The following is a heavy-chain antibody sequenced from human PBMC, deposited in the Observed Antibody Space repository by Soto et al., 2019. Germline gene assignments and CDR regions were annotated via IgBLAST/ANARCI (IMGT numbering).Heavy chain of an antibody. CDR3: ARDVRRDYDILTGYYNYFDY. D-gene: IGHD3-9*01. CDR2: IYYSGST. V-gene: IGHV4-31*03. Sequence: SETLSLTCTVSGGSISSGGYYWSWIRQHPGKGLEWIGYIYYSGSTYYNPSLKSRVTISVDTSKNQFSLKLSSVTAADTAVYYCARDVRRDYDILTGYYNYFDYWGQGTLVTVSS. CDR1: GGSISSGGYY. J-gene: IGHJ4*02.